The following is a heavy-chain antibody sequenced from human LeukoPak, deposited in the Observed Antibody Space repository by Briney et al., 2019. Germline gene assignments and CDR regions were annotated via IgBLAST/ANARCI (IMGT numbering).Heavy chain of an antibody. CDR3: ATTTPARDYGDYVGAFDI. CDR2: IYSGGST. Sequence: GGSLRLSCAASGFTVSSNYMSWVRQAPGKGLEWVSVIYSGGSTYYADSVKGRFAISRDNSKNTLYLQMNSLRAGDTAVYYCATTTPARDYGDYVGAFDIWGQGTMVTVSS. V-gene: IGHV3-66*01. J-gene: IGHJ3*02. CDR1: GFTVSSNY. D-gene: IGHD4-17*01.